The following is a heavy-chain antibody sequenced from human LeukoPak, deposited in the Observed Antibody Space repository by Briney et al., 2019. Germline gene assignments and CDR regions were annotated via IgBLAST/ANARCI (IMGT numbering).Heavy chain of an antibody. CDR2: IIPIFGTA. D-gene: IGHD4/OR15-4a*01. V-gene: IGHV1-69*13. CDR3: ARPLTSYGGHVWLLDY. J-gene: IGHJ4*02. Sequence: SVKVSCKASGGTFSSYAISWVRQAPGQGLEWMGGIIPIFGTANYAQKFQGRVTITADESTSTAYMELSSLRSEDTAVYYCARPLTSYGGHVWLLDYWGQGTLVTVSS. CDR1: GGTFSSYA.